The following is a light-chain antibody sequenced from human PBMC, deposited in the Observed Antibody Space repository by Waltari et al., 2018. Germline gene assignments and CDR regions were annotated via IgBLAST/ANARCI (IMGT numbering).Light chain of an antibody. V-gene: IGLV3-21*02. CDR1: NISSKN. CDR3: QVWDSGSDHYV. J-gene: IGLJ1*01. CDR2: DDG. Sequence: SYVLTQPPSVSVAPGQTARISCDGNNISSKNVHWYQQKPGQAPVLVVYDDGDRPSGIPGRFSGSNSGNTATLTISRVDAGDEADYYCQVWDSGSDHYVFGTVTKVTVL.